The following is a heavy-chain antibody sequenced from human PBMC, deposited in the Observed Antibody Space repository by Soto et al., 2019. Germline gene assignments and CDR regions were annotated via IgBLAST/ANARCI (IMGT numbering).Heavy chain of an antibody. CDR3: SRHGLPTGGSWSGGVSYFDP. J-gene: IGHJ5*02. CDR2: IYYTGNT. CDR1: GDSIKGGGYF. V-gene: IGHV4-39*01. D-gene: IGHD3-10*01. Sequence: QLQLQESGPGLVKPSETLSLTCSVSGDSIKGGGYFWGWVRQPPGKGLEWIGSIYYTGNTYYSPSLRSRVAMSVDTSNNEFSLRLTSLTAVDTAVYFCSRHGLPTGGSWSGGVSYFDPWGQGILVTVSS.